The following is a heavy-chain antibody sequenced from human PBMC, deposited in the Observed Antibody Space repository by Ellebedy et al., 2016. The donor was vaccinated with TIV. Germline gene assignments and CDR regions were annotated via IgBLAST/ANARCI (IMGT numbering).Heavy chain of an antibody. Sequence: GESLKISCAASGFTFSSNWMSWVRQTPGKGLEWVAYIKQDGSEKYYVDSVKGRFTISRDNSKNTLYLHMNSLRAEDTAVYYCASRSYEYYYYGMDVWGQGTTVTVSS. CDR3: ASRSYEYYYYGMDV. J-gene: IGHJ6*02. CDR1: GFTFSSNW. V-gene: IGHV3-7*03. CDR2: IKQDGSEK. D-gene: IGHD3-16*01.